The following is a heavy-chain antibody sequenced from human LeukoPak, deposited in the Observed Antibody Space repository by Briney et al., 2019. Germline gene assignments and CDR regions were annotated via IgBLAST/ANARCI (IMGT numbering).Heavy chain of an antibody. Sequence: SETLSLTCAVYGGSFSGYYWSWIRQPPGKGLEWIGEINHSGSTNYNPSLKSRVTISVDTSKNQFSLKLSSVTAADTAVYYCARGFGRGVGYWGQGTLFTVSA. CDR3: ARGFGRGVGY. D-gene: IGHD3-10*01. CDR2: INHSGST. J-gene: IGHJ4*02. V-gene: IGHV4-34*01. CDR1: GGSFSGYY.